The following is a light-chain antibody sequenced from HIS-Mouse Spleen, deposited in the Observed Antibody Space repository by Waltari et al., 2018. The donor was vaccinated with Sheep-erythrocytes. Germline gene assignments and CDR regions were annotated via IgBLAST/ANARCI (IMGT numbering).Light chain of an antibody. CDR3: CSYAGSYNHV. Sequence: QSALTQPRSVSGSPGQSVTISCTGTSSVVGGYNYVSWYQQHPGKAPKLMIYDVSKRPSGVPDRFSGSKSGTTASLTISGLQAEDEADYYCCSYAGSYNHVFATGTKVTVL. J-gene: IGLJ1*01. V-gene: IGLV2-11*01. CDR1: SSVVGGYNY. CDR2: DVS.